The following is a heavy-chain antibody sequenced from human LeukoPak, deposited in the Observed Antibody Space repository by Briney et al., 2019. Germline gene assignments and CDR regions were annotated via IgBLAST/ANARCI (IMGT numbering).Heavy chain of an antibody. CDR2: IYYSGST. Sequence: SETLSLTCTVSGGSISSYYWSWIRQPPGKGLEWIGYIYYSGSTNYNPSLKGRVTISVDTSKNQFSLKLSSVTAADTAVYYCARGIAARRAYYYYYMDVWGKGTTVTVSS. J-gene: IGHJ6*03. CDR1: GGSISSYY. CDR3: ARGIAARRAYYYYYMDV. V-gene: IGHV4-59*01. D-gene: IGHD6-6*01.